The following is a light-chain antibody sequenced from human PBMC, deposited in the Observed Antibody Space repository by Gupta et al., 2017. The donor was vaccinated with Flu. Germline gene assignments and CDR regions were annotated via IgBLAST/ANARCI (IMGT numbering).Light chain of an antibody. J-gene: IGLJ2*01. CDR2: GVT. CDR3: CSYASTCTFV. V-gene: IGLV2-11*03. Sequence: VTISCTGSSTDIGNYDYVSWYQQHPDRAPKLVIFGVTERPSGVPERFSGSKSGETASLTISGLKAEDEAYYYCCSYASTCTFVFGGGTKLTVL. CDR1: STDIGNYDY.